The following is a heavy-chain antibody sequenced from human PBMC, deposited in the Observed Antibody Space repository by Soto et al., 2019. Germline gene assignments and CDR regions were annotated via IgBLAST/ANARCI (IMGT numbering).Heavy chain of an antibody. D-gene: IGHD1-1*01. J-gene: IGHJ5*02. CDR1: GFPFSSNS. Sequence: EVQLVESGGNLAQPGGPLRLSCAASGFPFSSNSVNWVRQAPGKGLEWVSYVTGSGTTTRYADTVKGRFTLSRDNAKNSLFLDMNSLTDEDTAVYYCARDLNWAFDHWGRGTLVTVSS. CDR3: ARDLNWAFDH. CDR2: VTGSGTTT. V-gene: IGHV3-48*02.